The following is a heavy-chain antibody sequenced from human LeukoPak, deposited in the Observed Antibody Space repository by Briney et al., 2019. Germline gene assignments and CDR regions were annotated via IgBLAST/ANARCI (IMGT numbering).Heavy chain of an antibody. J-gene: IGHJ4*02. V-gene: IGHV3-21*01. CDR3: ASGTGIAAFDY. CDR2: ISSTSSYK. Sequence: GGSLRLSCAASGFTFSIYSMNWVRQAPGKGLEWVSYISSTSSYKYYADSVKGRFTISRDNAKNSLYLQMNSLRAEDTAVYYCASGTGIAAFDYWGQGTLVTVSS. D-gene: IGHD6-13*01. CDR1: GFTFSIYS.